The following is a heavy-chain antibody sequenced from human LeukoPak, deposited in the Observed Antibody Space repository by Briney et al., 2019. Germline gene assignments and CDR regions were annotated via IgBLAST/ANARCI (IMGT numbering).Heavy chain of an antibody. CDR3: ARVPFSYCGGDCYFDY. V-gene: IGHV1-2*02. Sequence: ASVKVSCKASGYTFTGYYMHWVRQAPGQGLEWMGWINPNSGGTNYAQKFQGRVTMTRDTSISTAYMELSRLRSDDTAVYCCARVPFSYCGGDCYFDYWGQGTLVTVSS. CDR2: INPNSGGT. D-gene: IGHD2-21*02. J-gene: IGHJ4*02. CDR1: GYTFTGYY.